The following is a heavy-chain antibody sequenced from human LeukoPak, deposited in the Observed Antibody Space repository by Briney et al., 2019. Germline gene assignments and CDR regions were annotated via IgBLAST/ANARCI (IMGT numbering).Heavy chain of an antibody. Sequence: GRSLRLSCAASGFTFSSYAMHWVRQAPGKGLEWVAVISYDGSNKYYADSVKGRFTISRDNSKNTLYLQMNSLRAEDTAVYYCARDAAVVAASGIFDYWGQGTPVTVSS. J-gene: IGHJ4*02. CDR2: ISYDGSNK. V-gene: IGHV3-30*04. CDR3: ARDAAVVAASGIFDY. CDR1: GFTFSSYA. D-gene: IGHD2-15*01.